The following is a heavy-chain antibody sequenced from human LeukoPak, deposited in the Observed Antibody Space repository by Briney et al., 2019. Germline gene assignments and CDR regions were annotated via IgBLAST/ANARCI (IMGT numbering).Heavy chain of an antibody. Sequence: SETLSLTCTVSGGSISSSSYYWGWIRQPPGKGLEWIGSIYYSGSTYYNPSLKSRVTISVDTSKNQFSLKLSSVTAADTAVYYCARVRYSYGCFDYWGQGTLVTVSS. CDR1: GGSISSSSYY. CDR2: IYYSGST. CDR3: ARVRYSYGCFDY. V-gene: IGHV4-39*07. J-gene: IGHJ4*02. D-gene: IGHD5-18*01.